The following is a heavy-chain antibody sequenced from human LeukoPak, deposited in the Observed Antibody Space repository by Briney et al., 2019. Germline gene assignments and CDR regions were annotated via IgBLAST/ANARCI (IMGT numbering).Heavy chain of an antibody. D-gene: IGHD4-23*01. CDR1: SGSFSGYY. CDR3: ARGATVAGGWLDP. CDR2: INHSGST. V-gene: IGHV4-34*01. Sequence: SETLSLTCAVYSGSFSGYYWSWIRQPPGKGLEWIGEINHSGSTNYTPSLKSRVTISVDTSKNQFSLKLSSVTAADTAVYCCARGATVAGGWLDPWGQGTLVTVSS. J-gene: IGHJ5*02.